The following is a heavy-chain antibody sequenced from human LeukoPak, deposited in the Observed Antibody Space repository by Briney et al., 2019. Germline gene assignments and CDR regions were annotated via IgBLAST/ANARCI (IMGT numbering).Heavy chain of an antibody. J-gene: IGHJ4*02. CDR2: INPNSGGT. V-gene: IGHV1-2*02. Sequence: WASVKVSCKASGYTFTGYYMHWVRQAPGQGLEWMGWINPNSGGTEYAQKFQGRVTMTRDTSISTAYMELSRLRSDDTAVYYCASDHDYGDHSWVYYFDYWGQGTLVTVSS. D-gene: IGHD4-17*01. CDR3: ASDHDYGDHSWVYYFDY. CDR1: GYTFTGYY.